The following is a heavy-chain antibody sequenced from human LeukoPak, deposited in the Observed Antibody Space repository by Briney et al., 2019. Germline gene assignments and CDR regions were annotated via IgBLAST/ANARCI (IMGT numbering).Heavy chain of an antibody. D-gene: IGHD3-16*01. CDR3: VRGALDHVRGAFDI. J-gene: IGHJ3*02. CDR2: ISNNGGSG. CDR1: GFTFRNYA. V-gene: IGHV3-64*01. Sequence: GGSLRLSCAVSGFTFRNYAMHWVRQAPGKGLEYVSTISNNGGSGYYANSVQGRFTISRDNSKNTLYLQMGSLTTEDMAVYYCVRGALDHVRGAFDIWGQGTSVTVSS.